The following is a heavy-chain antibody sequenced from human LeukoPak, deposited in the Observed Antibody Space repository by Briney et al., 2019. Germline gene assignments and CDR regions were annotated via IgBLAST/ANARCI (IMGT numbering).Heavy chain of an antibody. J-gene: IGHJ4*02. Sequence: PGGSLRLSCAASGFTVSSNYMSWVRQAPGKGLEWVSVIYSGGSTYYADSVKGRFTISRDNSKNTLYLQMNSLRAEDTAVYYCARYCSSTSCYAEMTTVIGAFDYWGQGTLVTVSS. CDR1: GFTVSSNY. V-gene: IGHV3-53*01. CDR3: ARYCSSTSCYAEMTTVIGAFDY. CDR2: IYSGGST. D-gene: IGHD2-2*01.